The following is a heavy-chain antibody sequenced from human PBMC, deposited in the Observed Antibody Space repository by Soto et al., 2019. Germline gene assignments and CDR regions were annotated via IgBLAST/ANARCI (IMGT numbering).Heavy chain of an antibody. CDR1: GDSVSSNSAA. J-gene: IGHJ5*02. V-gene: IGHV6-1*01. D-gene: IGHD3-22*01. CDR2: TYYRSKWYN. CDR3: ARDSHYYDSSGPTADPWFDP. Sequence: SQTLSLTCAISGDSVSSNSAAWNWIRQSPSRGLEWLGRTYYRSKWYNDYAVSVKSRITINPDTSKNQFSLQLDSVTPEDTAVYYCARDSHYYDSSGPTADPWFDPWGQGTLVTVSS.